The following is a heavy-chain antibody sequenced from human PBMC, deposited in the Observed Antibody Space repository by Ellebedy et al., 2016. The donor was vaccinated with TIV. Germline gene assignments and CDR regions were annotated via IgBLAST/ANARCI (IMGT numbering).Heavy chain of an antibody. J-gene: IGHJ4*02. Sequence: GGSLRLXXAASGFTFSTYSMTWVRQAPGKGLEWVSYIGSNSYIVGYADSVKGRFTISRDNAKNTLYLQMHSLRAEDTAVYYCVRARPYCGGDCFSFGNWGQGSLVTVSS. D-gene: IGHD2-21*02. V-gene: IGHV3-48*04. CDR3: VRARPYCGGDCFSFGN. CDR2: IGSNSYIV. CDR1: GFTFSTYS.